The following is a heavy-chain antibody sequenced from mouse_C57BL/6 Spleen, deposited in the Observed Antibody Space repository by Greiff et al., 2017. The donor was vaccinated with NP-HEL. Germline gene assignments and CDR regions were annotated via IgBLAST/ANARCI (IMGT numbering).Heavy chain of an antibody. CDR3: AGEDYDSSSNVKGSFDD. CDR1: GFNIKDYY. D-gene: IGHD1-1*01. V-gene: IGHV14-2*01. Sequence: VQLQQSGAELVKPGASVKLSCTASGFNIKDYYMHWVKQRTEQGLAWIGRIDPADGETKYAPKFQGKATLTADTSSNTAYLQLSSLTSEDTAVYYCAGEDYDSSSNVKGSFDDWGQGTTLTVSS. CDR2: IDPADGET. J-gene: IGHJ2*01.